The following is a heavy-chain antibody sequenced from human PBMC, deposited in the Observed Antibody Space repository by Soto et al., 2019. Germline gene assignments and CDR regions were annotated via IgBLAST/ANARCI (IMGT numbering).Heavy chain of an antibody. V-gene: IGHV4-34*01. CDR3: ARGIGYCSSINCYSSRRSRFDS. CDR2: VNHSGTT. D-gene: IGHD2-2*01. Sequence: QVQLQQWGAGLLKPSETLSLTCAVYGGSFSGYYWTWIRQSPEKGLEWIGEVNHSGTTYYNPSLKTRVTTSVHTPKNQFSLKMSSVTAADTAVYYCARGIGYCSSINCYSSRRSRFDSWGQGTLVTVSS. J-gene: IGHJ4*02. CDR1: GGSFSGYY.